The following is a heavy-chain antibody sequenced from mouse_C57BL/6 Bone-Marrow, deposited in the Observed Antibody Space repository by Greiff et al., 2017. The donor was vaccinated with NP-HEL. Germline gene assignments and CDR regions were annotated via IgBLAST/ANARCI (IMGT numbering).Heavy chain of an antibody. D-gene: IGHD1-1*01. Sequence: EVQLQESGAELVRPGASVKLSCTASGFNIKDDYMHWVKQRPEQGLEWIGWIDPENGDTEYASKFQGKATITADTSSNTAYLQLSSLTSEDTAVYYCTTGIYYYGSSYDYAMDYWGQGTSVTVSS. CDR3: TTGIYYYGSSYDYAMDY. CDR2: IDPENGDT. CDR1: GFNIKDDY. V-gene: IGHV14-4*01. J-gene: IGHJ4*01.